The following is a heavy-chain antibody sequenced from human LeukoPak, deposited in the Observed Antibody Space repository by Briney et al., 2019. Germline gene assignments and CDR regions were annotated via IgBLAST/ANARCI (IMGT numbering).Heavy chain of an antibody. J-gene: IGHJ4*02. D-gene: IGHD6-13*01. CDR3: ARGSSSSWEFDY. V-gene: IGHV1-69*13. Sequence: SVKVSCKASGGTFSTYAISWVRQAPGQGLEWMGGIIPIFDTTNYAQKFQGRVTITADESTSTAYMELSSLRSEDTAVYYCARGSSSSWEFDYWGQGTLVTVSS. CDR1: GGTFSTYA. CDR2: IIPIFDTT.